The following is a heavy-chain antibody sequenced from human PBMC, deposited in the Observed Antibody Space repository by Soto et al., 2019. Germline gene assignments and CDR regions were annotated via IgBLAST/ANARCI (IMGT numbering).Heavy chain of an antibody. Sequence: QVQLQQWGAGLLKPSETLSLTCAVYGGSFSGYYWSWIRQPPGKGLEWIGDINHSGRTNYSPSLKSRVTISTDMSKNQFSLRLTSVTAADTALYYCARGHRGVIITSYYFAMDVWGQGTTVTVSS. J-gene: IGHJ6*02. V-gene: IGHV4-34*02. CDR1: GGSFSGYY. D-gene: IGHD3-10*01. CDR2: INHSGRT. CDR3: ARGHRGVIITSYYFAMDV.